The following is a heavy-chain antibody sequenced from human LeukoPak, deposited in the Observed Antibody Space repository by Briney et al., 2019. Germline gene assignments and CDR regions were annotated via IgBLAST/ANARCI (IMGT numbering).Heavy chain of an antibody. V-gene: IGHV3-15*01. CDR1: GFTFSNAW. J-gene: IGHJ4*02. Sequence: PGGSLRLSCAASGFTFSNAWMSWVRQAPGKGLEWVGRIKSKTDGGTTDYAAPVKGRFTISRDDSKNTLYLQMNSLKTEDTAVYYYTTDLPESYFDYWGQGTLVTVSS. CDR3: TTDLPESYFDY. CDR2: IKSKTDGGTT.